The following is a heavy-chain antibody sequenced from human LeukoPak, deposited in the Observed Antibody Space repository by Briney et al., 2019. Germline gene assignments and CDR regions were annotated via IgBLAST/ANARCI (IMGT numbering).Heavy chain of an antibody. D-gene: IGHD3-16*01. J-gene: IGHJ4*02. Sequence: SETLSLTCTVSGGSISSHYWSWIRQPPGKGLEWIGYIYYSGSTNYNPSLKSRVTISVDTSKNQFSLKLSSVTAADTAVYYCAGGGDFDYWGQGTLVTVSS. CDR3: AGGGDFDY. CDR2: IYYSGST. CDR1: GGSISSHY. V-gene: IGHV4-59*11.